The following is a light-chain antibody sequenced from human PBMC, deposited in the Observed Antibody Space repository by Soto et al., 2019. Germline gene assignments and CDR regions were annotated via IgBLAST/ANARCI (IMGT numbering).Light chain of an antibody. Sequence: DIQMTQSPSTLSASVGDRVTITCRASQSVSGWLAWFQQKPGRAPKLLIYKASSLESGLPSRFSGSGFGTEFTLTINSLQPDDFATYYCQQYNSYWTFGQGTKVEMK. CDR2: KAS. J-gene: IGKJ1*01. CDR1: QSVSGW. CDR3: QQYNSYWT. V-gene: IGKV1-5*03.